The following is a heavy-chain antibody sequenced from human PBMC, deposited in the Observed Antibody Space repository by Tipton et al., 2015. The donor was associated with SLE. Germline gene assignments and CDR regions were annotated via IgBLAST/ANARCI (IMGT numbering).Heavy chain of an antibody. CDR1: GFIFDDYG. D-gene: IGHD2-8*01. CDR3: AKVDVRDGMDV. V-gene: IGHV3-20*04. CDR2: INWNGGSS. Sequence: SLRLSCAASGFIFDDYGMSWVRQAPGKGLEWVSGINWNGGSSGYADSVKGRFTISRDNAKNSLYLQMNSLRVEDTGLYYCAKVDVRDGMDVWGQGTTVTVSS. J-gene: IGHJ6*02.